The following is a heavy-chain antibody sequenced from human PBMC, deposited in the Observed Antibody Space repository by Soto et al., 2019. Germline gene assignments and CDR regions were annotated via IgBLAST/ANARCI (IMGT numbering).Heavy chain of an antibody. Sequence: QVQLVESGGGVVQPGRSLRLSCAASGFTFSSYGMHWVRQAPCKGLEWVAVISYDGSNKYYADSVKGRFTISRDNSKNTLYLQMNSLRAEDAAVYYCAKDGYSSGWYADYWGQGTLVTVSS. CDR3: AKDGYSSGWYADY. CDR1: GFTFSSYG. CDR2: ISYDGSNK. J-gene: IGHJ4*02. D-gene: IGHD6-19*01. V-gene: IGHV3-30*18.